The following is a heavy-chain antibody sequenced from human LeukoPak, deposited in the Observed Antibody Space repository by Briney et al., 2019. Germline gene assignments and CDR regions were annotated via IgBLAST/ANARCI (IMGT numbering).Heavy chain of an antibody. D-gene: IGHD6-19*01. V-gene: IGHV4-59*08. CDR3: ARHSADKQWLPWIDY. J-gene: IGHJ4*02. CDR2: IYYSGST. Sequence: PSETLSLTCTVSGVSISSYYWSWIRQPPGKGLEWIGYIYYSGSTNYNPSLKSRVTISVDTSKNQFSLKLSSVTAADTAVYYCARHSADKQWLPWIDYWGQGTLVTVSS. CDR1: GVSISSYY.